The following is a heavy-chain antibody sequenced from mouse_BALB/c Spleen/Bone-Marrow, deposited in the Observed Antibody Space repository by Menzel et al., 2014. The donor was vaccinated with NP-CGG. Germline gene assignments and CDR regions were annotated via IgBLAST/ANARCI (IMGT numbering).Heavy chain of an antibody. Sequence: QVQLKQSGAELVKPGASVKLSCKASGYTFTSYYMYWVKQRPGQGLEWIGEITPSNGDTNFNEKFKSKATLTVDKSSSTAYIQLSSLTSDDSAVYYCSREGAYWGQGTLVTVSA. V-gene: IGHV1S81*02. CDR3: SREGAY. CDR1: GYTFTSYY. J-gene: IGHJ3*01. CDR2: ITPSNGDT.